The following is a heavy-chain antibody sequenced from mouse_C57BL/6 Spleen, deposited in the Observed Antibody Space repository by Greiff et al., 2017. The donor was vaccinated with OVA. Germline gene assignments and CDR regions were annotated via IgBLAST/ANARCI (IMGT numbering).Heavy chain of an antibody. J-gene: IGHJ2*01. CDR2: IDPENGDT. CDR1: GFNITDDY. D-gene: IGHD1-1*01. V-gene: IGHV14-4*01. Sequence: VQLKQSGAELVRPGASVKLSCTASGFNITDDYMHWVKQRPEQGLEWIGWIDPENGDTEYASKFQGKATITADTSSNTAYLQLSSLSSEDTAVYYCTTDTTVRYWGQGTTLTVSS. CDR3: TTDTTVRY.